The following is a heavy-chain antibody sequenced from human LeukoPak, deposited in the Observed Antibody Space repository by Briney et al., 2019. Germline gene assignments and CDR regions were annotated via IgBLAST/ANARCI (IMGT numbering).Heavy chain of an antibody. D-gene: IGHD6-13*01. CDR3: ARGVAAAGTRWFDP. CDR2: ISGSSGYT. Sequence: GGSLRLSCAASGLTFSDYYMTWIRQAPGKGLEWVSYISGSSGYTNYADSVKGRFTIPRDNARNSLYLQMNSLRAEDTAVYYCARGVAAAGTRWFDPWGQGTLVIVSS. J-gene: IGHJ5*02. V-gene: IGHV3-11*03. CDR1: GLTFSDYY.